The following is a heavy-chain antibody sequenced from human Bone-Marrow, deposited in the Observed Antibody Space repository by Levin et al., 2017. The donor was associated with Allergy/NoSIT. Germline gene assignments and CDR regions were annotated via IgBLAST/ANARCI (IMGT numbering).Heavy chain of an antibody. D-gene: IGHD3-3*01. CDR1: GGTFNSFV. CDR3: ATDSAPRPFLGLTHGYHYYVDV. J-gene: IGHJ6*03. V-gene: IGHV1-69*01. CDR2: FSPMFGTV. Sequence: GASLKISCKASGGTFNSFVFSWVRQAPGQGLEWMGGFSPMFGTVEYAQRFQGRVTITADESTSTVYMELSSLTFEDTAVYYCATDSAPRPFLGLTHGYHYYVDVWGTGTTVTVSS.